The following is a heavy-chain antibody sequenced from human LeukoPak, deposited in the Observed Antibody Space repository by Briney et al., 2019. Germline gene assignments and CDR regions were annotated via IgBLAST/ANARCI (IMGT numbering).Heavy chain of an antibody. J-gene: IGHJ4*02. CDR3: AKDRRSSGYDYKGYYFDY. D-gene: IGHD5-12*01. CDR2: ISGSGGST. CDR1: GFTFSSYA. V-gene: IGHV3-23*01. Sequence: GGSLRLSCAASGFTFSSYAMSWVRQAPGKGLEWVSAISGSGGSTYYADSVEGRFTISRDNSKNTLYLQMNSLRAEDTAVYYCAKDRRSSGYDYKGYYFDYWGQGTLVTVSS.